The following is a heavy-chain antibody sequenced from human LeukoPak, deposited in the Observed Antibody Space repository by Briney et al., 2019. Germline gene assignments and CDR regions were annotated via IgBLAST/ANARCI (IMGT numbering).Heavy chain of an antibody. CDR3: AKDLYGGYYFDF. Sequence: PGGSLRLSCVVFGFTVSNNYMSWVRQAPGKGLEWVSVIYSGGGTHYADSVKGRFTISRDSSKNTLYLQMNSLRAEDTAVYYCAKDLYGGYYFDFWGQGTLVTVSS. CDR1: GFTVSNNY. CDR2: IYSGGGT. V-gene: IGHV3-66*01. D-gene: IGHD3-3*01. J-gene: IGHJ4*02.